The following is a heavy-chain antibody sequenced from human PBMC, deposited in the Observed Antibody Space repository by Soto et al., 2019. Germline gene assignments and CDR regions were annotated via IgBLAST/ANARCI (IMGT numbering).Heavy chain of an antibody. CDR1: GGSFSAYY. V-gene: IGHV4-34*01. D-gene: IGHD5-18*01. CDR2: INQSGRT. Sequence: QVQLQQWGAGLLKPSETLSLTCAVYGGSFSAYYWSWVRQPPGKGLEWLGEINQSGRTNYNPSLKSRVAIFLDKSKHQFSLMLTSVTAADTAVYYCARGGATPMVLTYWGQGTRVTVSS. CDR3: ARGGATPMVLTY. J-gene: IGHJ4*02.